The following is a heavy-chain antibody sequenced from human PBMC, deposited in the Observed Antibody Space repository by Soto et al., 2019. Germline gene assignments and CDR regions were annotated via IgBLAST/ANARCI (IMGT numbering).Heavy chain of an antibody. CDR2: ISYDGSNK. J-gene: IGHJ4*02. CDR1: GFTFSSCA. CDR3: ARDKRDLRFLEWSYYFDY. Sequence: QVQLVESGGGVVQPGRSLRLSCAASGFTFSSCAMHWVRQAPGRGLEWVALISYDGSNKYYADSVKGRFTISRDNSKNTLYLQMNSLRAEHTAVYYCARDKRDLRFLEWSYYFDYWGQGTLVTVSS. V-gene: IGHV3-30-3*01. D-gene: IGHD3-3*01.